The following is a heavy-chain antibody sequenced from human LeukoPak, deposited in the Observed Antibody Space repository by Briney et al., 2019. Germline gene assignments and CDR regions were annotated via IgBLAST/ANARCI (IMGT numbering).Heavy chain of an antibody. CDR3: AKDRSSGWYGPFDY. J-gene: IGHJ4*02. Sequence: GRSLRLSCAASGFTFDDYAMHWVRPAPGKGLVWVSGISWNSGSIGYAVSVKGRFTIPRDNAKNSLYLQMHSLRAEDMALYYCAKDRSSGWYGPFDYWGQGTLVTVSS. V-gene: IGHV3-9*03. D-gene: IGHD6-19*01. CDR1: GFTFDDYA. CDR2: ISWNSGSI.